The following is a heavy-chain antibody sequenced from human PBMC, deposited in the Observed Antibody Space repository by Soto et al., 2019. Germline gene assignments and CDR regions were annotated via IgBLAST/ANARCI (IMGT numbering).Heavy chain of an antibody. J-gene: IGHJ6*02. CDR3: AKDSYSSSSYYYGMDV. CDR1: GLTFISYA. CDR2: ISGSGGNT. Sequence: PGGSVRLSSAYSGLTFISYAMSWVRQAPGKGLEWISAISGSGGNTYYADSVKGRFTISRDNSKNTLYLQRNSLRAEDTAVYYWAKDSYSSSSYYYGMDVWGPGTSVTVSS. D-gene: IGHD6-6*01. V-gene: IGHV3-23*01.